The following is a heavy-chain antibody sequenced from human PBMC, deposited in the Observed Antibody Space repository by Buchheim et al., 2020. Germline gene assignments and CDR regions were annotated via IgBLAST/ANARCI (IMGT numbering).Heavy chain of an antibody. D-gene: IGHD1-26*01. Sequence: EVQLVESGGGLVQPGGSLRLSCAASGFTVSSNYMSWVRQAPGRGLEWVSVIYSGGSTYYADSVKGRFTISRDNSKNTLYLQMNSLRAEDTAVYYCARETRGSGSFYGMDVWGQGTT. CDR2: IYSGGST. V-gene: IGHV3-66*01. CDR1: GFTVSSNY. J-gene: IGHJ6*02. CDR3: ARETRGSGSFYGMDV.